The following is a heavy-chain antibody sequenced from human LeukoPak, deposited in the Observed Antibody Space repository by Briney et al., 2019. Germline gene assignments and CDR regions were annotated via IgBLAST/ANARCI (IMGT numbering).Heavy chain of an antibody. D-gene: IGHD3-22*01. V-gene: IGHV1-2*02. CDR2: INPNSGGT. J-gene: IGHJ4*02. CDR1: GYTFTSYG. Sequence: ASVKVSCKASGYTFTSYGISWVRQAPGQGLEWMGWINPNSGGTNYAQKFQGRVTMTRDTSISTAYMELSRLRSDDTAVYYCARLERYYYDSSGYSSGGYFDYWGQGTLVTVSS. CDR3: ARLERYYYDSSGYSSGGYFDY.